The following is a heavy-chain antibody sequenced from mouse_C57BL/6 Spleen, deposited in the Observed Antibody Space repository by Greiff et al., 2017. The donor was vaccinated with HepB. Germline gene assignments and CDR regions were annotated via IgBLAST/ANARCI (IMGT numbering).Heavy chain of an antibody. CDR2: IYPRDGST. CDR1: GYTFTDHT. Sequence: LVESDAELVKPGASVKISCKVSGYTFTDHTIHWMKQRPEQGLEWIGYIYPRDGSTKYNEKFKGKATLTADKSSSTAYMQLNSLTSEDSAVYFCARLGNYYGNAMDYWGQGTSVTVSS. CDR3: ARLGNYYGNAMDY. V-gene: IGHV1-78*01. D-gene: IGHD1-1*01. J-gene: IGHJ4*01.